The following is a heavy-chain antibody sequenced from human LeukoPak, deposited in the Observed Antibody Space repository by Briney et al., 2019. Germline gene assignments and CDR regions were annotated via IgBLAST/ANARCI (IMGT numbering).Heavy chain of an antibody. D-gene: IGHD3-22*01. J-gene: IGHJ4*02. V-gene: IGHV3-23*01. CDR2: ISGSGGST. CDR1: GFTFSSYE. Sequence: GGSLRLSCAASGFTFSSYEMNWVRQAPGKGLEWVSAISGSGGSTYYADSVKGRFTISRDNSKNTLSLQMNSLRAEGTAVFYCAKQDYASSGYQFDYWGQGTLVTVSS. CDR3: AKQDYASSGYQFDY.